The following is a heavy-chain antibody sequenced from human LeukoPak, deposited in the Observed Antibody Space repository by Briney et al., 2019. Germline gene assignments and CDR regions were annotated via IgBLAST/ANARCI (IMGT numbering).Heavy chain of an antibody. CDR1: GFTFSGSA. V-gene: IGHV3-73*01. J-gene: IGHJ4*02. CDR2: IRSKANSYAT. CDR3: TSCAGDCYSGFDY. Sequence: GGSLRLSCAASGFTFSGSAMHWVRQASGKWLEWVGRIRSKANSYATAYAASVKGRFTISRDDSKNTAYLQMNSLKTEDTAVYYCTSCAGDCYSGFDYWGQGTLVTVSS. D-gene: IGHD2-21*02.